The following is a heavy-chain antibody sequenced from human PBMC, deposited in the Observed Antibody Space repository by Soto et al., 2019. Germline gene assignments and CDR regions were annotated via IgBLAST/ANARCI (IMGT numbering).Heavy chain of an antibody. CDR2: IYYSGST. V-gene: IGHV4-30-4*01. D-gene: IGHD2-2*01. J-gene: IGHJ6*02. CDR3: ARDPAHYCSSTSCQHYYYYGMDV. CDR1: GGSISSGDYY. Sequence: QVQLQESGPGLVKPSQTLSLTCPVSGGSISSGDYYWSWIRQPPGKGLEWLGYIYYSGSTYYNPSLKSRVTISVDTSKNQFSLKLSSVTAADTAVYYCARDPAHYCSSTSCQHYYYYGMDVWGQGTTVTVSS.